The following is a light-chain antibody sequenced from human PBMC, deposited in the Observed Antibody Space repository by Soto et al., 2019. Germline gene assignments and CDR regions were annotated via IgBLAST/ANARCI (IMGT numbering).Light chain of an antibody. CDR3: QQRLMT. Sequence: DIQMTQSPSTLSASVGDRVTITCRASQSFTDWLAWYQQKPGQAPKLLIYDASTLESGVPARFSASGSGTDFTLTISSLEPEDFAVYYCQQRLMTFGQGTKVDIK. CDR2: DAS. V-gene: IGKV1-5*01. CDR1: QSFTDW. J-gene: IGKJ1*01.